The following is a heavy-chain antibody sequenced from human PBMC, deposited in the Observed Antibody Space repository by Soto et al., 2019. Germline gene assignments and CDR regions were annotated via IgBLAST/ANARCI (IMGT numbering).Heavy chain of an antibody. CDR3: ARIDIVVVPAAIGYYYYGMDV. Sequence: ASVKVSCKASGYTFTSYGISWVRQAPGQGPEWMGWISAYNGNTNYAQKLQGRVTMTTDTSTSTAYMELRSLRSDDTAVYYCARIDIVVVPAAIGYYYYGMDVWGQGTTVTVSS. J-gene: IGHJ6*02. V-gene: IGHV1-18*01. D-gene: IGHD2-2*01. CDR1: GYTFTSYG. CDR2: ISAYNGNT.